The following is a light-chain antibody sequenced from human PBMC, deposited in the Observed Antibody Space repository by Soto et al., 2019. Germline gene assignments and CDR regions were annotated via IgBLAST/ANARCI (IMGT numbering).Light chain of an antibody. CDR1: RSISDT. Sequence: EIVMTQSPATLSLSPGGGATLSCRASRSISDTLAWYQQKPGQAPRLLIHGASTRATGFPARFSGSGSGTEFTLTISSLELEDFAVYYCQQRSDWGTFGQGTRWIS. CDR2: GAS. V-gene: IGKV3-15*01. CDR3: QQRSDWGT. J-gene: IGKJ1*01.